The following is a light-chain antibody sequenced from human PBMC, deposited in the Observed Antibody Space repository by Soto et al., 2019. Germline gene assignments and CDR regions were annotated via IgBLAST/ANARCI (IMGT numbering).Light chain of an antibody. J-gene: IGLJ2*01. CDR3: SSYTISSTVV. CDR2: DVS. Sequence: QSALTQPASVSGSPGQSITISCTGTSSDVGGYNYVSWYQQHPGKAPKLMIYDVSNRPSGVSNRFSGSKSGNTDSLTISGPQAEDEADYYCSSYTISSTVVFGGGTKLTVL. V-gene: IGLV2-14*01. CDR1: SSDVGGYNY.